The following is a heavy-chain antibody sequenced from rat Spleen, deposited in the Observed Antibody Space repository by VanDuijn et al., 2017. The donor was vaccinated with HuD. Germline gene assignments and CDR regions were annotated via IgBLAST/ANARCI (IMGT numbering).Heavy chain of an antibody. CDR3: AREWGAGFDY. CDR2: IWTSGST. D-gene: IGHD1-2*01. CDR1: GFSLTSYS. V-gene: IGHV2-15*01. J-gene: IGHJ2*01. Sequence: QVQLKESGPGLVQPSETLSLTCTVSGFSLTSYSVSWVRQPPGKGLEWMGVIWTSGSTAYNSLLKSRLSINRDTSKSQVFLKMNSRQTEDTATYYCAREWGAGFDYWGQGVMVTVSS.